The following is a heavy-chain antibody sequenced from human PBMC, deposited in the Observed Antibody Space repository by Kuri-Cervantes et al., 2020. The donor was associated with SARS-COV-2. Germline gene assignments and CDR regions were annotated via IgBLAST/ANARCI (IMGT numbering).Heavy chain of an antibody. J-gene: IGHJ4*02. CDR1: GFTFSRYE. Sequence: LSLTCVASGFTFSRYEINWVRQAPGKGLEWVSFIGLSDISIKYTDSVKGRFSISRDNAKNSVYLQMNSLRVEDTALYYCARDRGANGWFDYWGPGTLVTVSS. CDR3: ARDRGANGWFDY. D-gene: IGHD6-19*01. V-gene: IGHV3-48*03. CDR2: IGLSDISI.